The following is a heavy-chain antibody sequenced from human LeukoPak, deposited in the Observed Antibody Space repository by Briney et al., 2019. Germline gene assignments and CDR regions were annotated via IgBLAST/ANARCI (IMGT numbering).Heavy chain of an antibody. V-gene: IGHV1-46*01. Sequence: ASVTVSCTASGYTFTSNYIHWVRQAPGQGLEWMGMIYPRDGSTSYAQKFQGRVTVTRDTSTSTVHMELSGLRSEDTAVYYCARDQEGFDYWGQGTLFTVSS. CDR1: GYTFTSNY. J-gene: IGHJ4*02. CDR3: ARDQEGFDY. CDR2: IYPRDGST.